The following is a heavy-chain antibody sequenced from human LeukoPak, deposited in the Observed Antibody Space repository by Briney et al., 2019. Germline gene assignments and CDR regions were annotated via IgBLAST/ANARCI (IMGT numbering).Heavy chain of an antibody. D-gene: IGHD3-22*01. J-gene: IGHJ4*02. CDR1: GFTSRSYA. CDR3: GIRDTSAYYVF. Sequence: GGSLRLSCTGSGFTSRSYALSWVRQAPGTGLEWVSAIGGSGGTYYADSVKGRFTISRDNSKNALYLQMNGLRAEDTAVYYCGIRDTSAYYVFWGQGTLVTVSS. CDR2: IGGSGGT. V-gene: IGHV3-23*01.